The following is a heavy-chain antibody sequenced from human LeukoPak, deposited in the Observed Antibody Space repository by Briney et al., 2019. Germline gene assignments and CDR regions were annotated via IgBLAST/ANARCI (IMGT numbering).Heavy chain of an antibody. D-gene: IGHD5-24*01. CDR2: FYTSGST. CDR3: ARGRDGYNFLNRGEYYYFDY. V-gene: IGHV4-61*02. CDR1: GGSISSGSNY. Sequence: SETLSPTCTVSGGSISSGSNYWSWIRQPAGKGLEWIGRFYTSGSTNYNPSLKSRVTISVDTSKNQFSLKLNSVTAADTAVYYCARGRDGYNFLNRGEYYYFDYWGQGTLVTVSS. J-gene: IGHJ4*02.